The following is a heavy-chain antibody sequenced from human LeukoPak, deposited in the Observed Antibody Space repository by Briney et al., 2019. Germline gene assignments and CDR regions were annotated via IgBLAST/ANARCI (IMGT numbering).Heavy chain of an antibody. V-gene: IGHV4-30-2*01. CDR2: IYHSGST. CDR3: ARASVWLVPEYYFDY. CDR1: GGSISSGGYS. Sequence: SETLSLTCAVSGGSISSGGYSWSWIRQPPGKGLEWIGYIYHSGSTYYNPSLKSRVTISVDRSKNQFSLKLSSVTAADTAVYYCARASVWLVPEYYFDYWGQGTLVTVSS. D-gene: IGHD6-19*01. J-gene: IGHJ4*02.